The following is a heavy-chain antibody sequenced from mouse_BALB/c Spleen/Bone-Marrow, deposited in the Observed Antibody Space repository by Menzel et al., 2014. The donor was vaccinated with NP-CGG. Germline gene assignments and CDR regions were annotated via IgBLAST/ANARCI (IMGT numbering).Heavy chain of an antibody. D-gene: IGHD2-1*01. Sequence: LQESGAELVKPGASVKMSCKASGYTFTSYNMHWLKQTPGQGLEWIGAFYPGNGDTSYNRRFKGKATLTADKSSSTVYMQLSSLTFEDSAVYYCARSEYGNYPWFAYWGQGTLVTVSA. J-gene: IGHJ3*01. CDR1: GYTFTSYN. V-gene: IGHV1-12*01. CDR3: ARSEYGNYPWFAY. CDR2: FYPGNGDT.